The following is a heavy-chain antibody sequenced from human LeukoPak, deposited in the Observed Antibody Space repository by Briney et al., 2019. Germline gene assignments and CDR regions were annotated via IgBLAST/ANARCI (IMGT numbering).Heavy chain of an antibody. CDR1: GFTFDDYA. V-gene: IGHV3-30*02. D-gene: IGHD3-10*01. CDR2: IRYDGSNK. CDR3: ARVRENMVRGYFDY. J-gene: IGHJ4*02. Sequence: GSLRLSCAASGFTFDDYAMHWVRQAPGKGLEWVALIRYDGSNKYYADSVKGRFTISRDNAKNSLYLQMNSLRAEDTAVYYCARVRENMVRGYFDYWGQGTLVTVSS.